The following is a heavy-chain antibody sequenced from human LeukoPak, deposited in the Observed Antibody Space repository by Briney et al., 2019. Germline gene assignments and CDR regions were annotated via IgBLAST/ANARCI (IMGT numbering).Heavy chain of an antibody. CDR1: GDSISNNY. J-gene: IGHJ4*02. CDR2: IHSSGST. Sequence: SETLSLTCTVSGDSISNNYWSWIRQPPGKGLEWIGYIHSSGSTNYNSSLMSRVTISVDTSKNQFSLKLRSVTAADTAVYYCARLKPAGGQVGSSSSASDYWGQGTLVTVSS. V-gene: IGHV4-4*09. D-gene: IGHD6-6*01. CDR3: ARLKPAGGQVGSSSSASDY.